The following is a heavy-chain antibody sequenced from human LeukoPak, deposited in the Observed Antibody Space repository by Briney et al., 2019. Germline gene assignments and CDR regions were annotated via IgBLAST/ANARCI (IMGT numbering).Heavy chain of an antibody. Sequence: AGSLTLSCSAYGFTFSSHSMEWDRQAPGRGLEWVSSISSSSRYIYYTDSGTGRFTIYRDNDKNSLYLQMNSLRAEDTAVYYCSRGIGLFYSGYDHKSVRYYYYGMDVWGGGTAVSVS. CDR1: GFTFSSHS. V-gene: IGHV3-21*01. CDR2: ISSSSRYI. CDR3: SRGIGLFYSGYDHKSVRYYYYGMDV. J-gene: IGHJ6*02. D-gene: IGHD5-12*01.